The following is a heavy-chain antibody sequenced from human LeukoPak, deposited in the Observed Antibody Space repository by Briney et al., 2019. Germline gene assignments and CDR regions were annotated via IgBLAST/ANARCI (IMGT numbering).Heavy chain of an antibody. Sequence: ASVKVSCKASGYTFTSYGISWVRQAPGQGLGWMGWISAYNGNTDYAQKLQGRVTMTTDTSTNTAYMELRSLRSDDTAVYYCARVFSYCSTTSCHDYWGKGTLVTVSS. CDR1: GYTFTSYG. CDR3: ARVFSYCSTTSCHDY. J-gene: IGHJ4*02. CDR2: ISAYNGNT. V-gene: IGHV1-18*01. D-gene: IGHD2-2*01.